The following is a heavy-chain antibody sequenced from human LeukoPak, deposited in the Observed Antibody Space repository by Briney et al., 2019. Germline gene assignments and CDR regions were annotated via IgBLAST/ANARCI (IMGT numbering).Heavy chain of an antibody. CDR1: GGSISSYH. CDR2: ININEGP. Sequence: PSETLSLTCTVSGGSISSYHWSWIRQPAGKGLEWIGHININEGPKYNPSLRSRVTMSADTSRNQYSLKLSSVTAADTAVYYCARDRAESSGYYYYYGMDVWGQGTTVTVSS. J-gene: IGHJ6*02. D-gene: IGHD2-15*01. V-gene: IGHV4-4*07. CDR3: ARDRAESSGYYYYYGMDV.